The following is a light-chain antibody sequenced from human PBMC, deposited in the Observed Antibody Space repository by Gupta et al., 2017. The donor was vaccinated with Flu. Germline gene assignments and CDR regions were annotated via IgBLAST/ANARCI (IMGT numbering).Light chain of an antibody. CDR2: SAS. CDR3: QQDGISPYN. V-gene: IGKV3-20*01. J-gene: IGKJ2*01. CDR1: QDFSSSY. Sequence: EIVLTQSPGTVSLSPGERVTLSCRASQDFSSSYLAWYQQKPGQGPRLLIYSASNRATGIPDRFSGSRSGTDFTLTITRLEPEDFAVYYCQQDGISPYNFGQGTKMEIK.